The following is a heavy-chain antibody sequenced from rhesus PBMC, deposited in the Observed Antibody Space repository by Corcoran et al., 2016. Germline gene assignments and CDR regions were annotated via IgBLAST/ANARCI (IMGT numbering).Heavy chain of an antibody. J-gene: IGHJ3*01. Sequence: QVQLQQWGEGLVKPSATLSPTCAGYGCSISSTYCSRIRQPPGKGLQRIGRIRSGGSTNYNPSLKSRVTISIDTSKNQFSLKLSSVTAADTAVYYCARHREYSNYGAAFDFWGQGLRVTVSA. V-gene: IGHV4-160*01. CDR1: GCSISSTY. CDR3: ARHREYSNYGAAFDF. D-gene: IGHD4-23*01. CDR2: IRSGGST.